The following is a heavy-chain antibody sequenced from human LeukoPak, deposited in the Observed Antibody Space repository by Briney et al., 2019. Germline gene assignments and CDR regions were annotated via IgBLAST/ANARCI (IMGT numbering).Heavy chain of an antibody. J-gene: IGHJ4*02. CDR3: ARHRDGSGSYYPPGAFDY. CDR2: IYYSGST. CDR1: GGSISSSSYY. V-gene: IGHV4-39*01. Sequence: NPSETLSLTCTVSGGSISSSSYYWGWIRQPPGKGLEWIGSIYYSGSTYYNPSLNSRVTISVDTSKNQFSLKLSSVTAADTAVYYCARHRDGSGSYYPPGAFDYWGQGTLVTVSS. D-gene: IGHD3-10*01.